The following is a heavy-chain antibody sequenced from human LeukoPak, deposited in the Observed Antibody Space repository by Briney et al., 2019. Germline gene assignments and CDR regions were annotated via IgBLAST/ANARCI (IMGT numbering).Heavy chain of an antibody. CDR2: INPSGGST. J-gene: IGHJ4*02. V-gene: IGHV1-46*01. CDR3: ARDATDY. CDR1: GYTFTSYY. Sequence: ASVKVSCKASGYTFTSYYFHWVRQAPGQGLEWMGIINPSGGSTTHAQKFRGRVTMTRDMSTNTVYMELSSLRYEDTAVYYCARDATDYWGQGTLVTVSS.